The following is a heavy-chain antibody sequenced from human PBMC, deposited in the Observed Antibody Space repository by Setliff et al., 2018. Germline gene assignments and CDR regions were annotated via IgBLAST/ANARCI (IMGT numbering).Heavy chain of an antibody. V-gene: IGHV5-51*01. J-gene: IGHJ5*02. CDR1: RDSFTNYW. D-gene: IGHD2-2*01. CDR3: AQKHQRASWAFDP. Sequence: HGESLKISCKESRDSFTNYWIIWVRQVPGKGLEWMGMIFPADADTRYNPSFKGQVTMSLDRSITTAYLQWDSLKASDTAIYYCAQKHQRASWAFDPWGRGTLVTVSS. CDR2: IFPADADT.